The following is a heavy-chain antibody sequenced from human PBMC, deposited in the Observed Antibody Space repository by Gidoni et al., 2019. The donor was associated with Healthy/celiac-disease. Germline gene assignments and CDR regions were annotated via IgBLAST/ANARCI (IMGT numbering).Heavy chain of an antibody. J-gene: IGHJ4*02. Sequence: EVQLLESGGALIQPGGSLRLSCAASGFTFSTFAMTWVRQAPGKGLEWVSSISGTTGNTYYADSVRGRFTISRDNSKNTLYLQMNSLRADDTAVYYCAKHSHYPEYFEYWGQGTLVTVSS. CDR1: GFTFSTFA. CDR2: ISGTTGNT. CDR3: AKHSHYPEYFEY. D-gene: IGHD6-6*01. V-gene: IGHV3-23*01.